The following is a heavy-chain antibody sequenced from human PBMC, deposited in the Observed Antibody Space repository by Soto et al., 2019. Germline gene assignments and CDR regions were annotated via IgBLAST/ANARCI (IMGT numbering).Heavy chain of an antibody. D-gene: IGHD6-13*01. CDR1: GFTFSSYA. CDR3: AKASSSSWSPPYYYYYGMDV. J-gene: IGHJ6*02. Sequence: GGSLRLSCAASGFTFSSYAMSWVRQAPGKGLEWVSAISGSGGSTYYADSVKGRFTISRDNSKNTLYLQMNSLRAEDTAVYYCAKASSSSWSPPYYYYYGMDVWGQGTTVTVSS. CDR2: ISGSGGST. V-gene: IGHV3-23*01.